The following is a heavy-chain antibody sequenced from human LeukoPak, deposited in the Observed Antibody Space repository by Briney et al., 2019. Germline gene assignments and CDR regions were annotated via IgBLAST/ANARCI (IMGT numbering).Heavy chain of an antibody. J-gene: IGHJ4*02. V-gene: IGHV3-74*01. Sequence: GGSLRLSCTASGFTFSGYWMLWVRQAPGKGLMWVSRVSSDGTTADYADSVKGRFTISRDNAKNTLYLQMNSLRAEDTAVYYCARDHWGSAYYWGQGTLVSVSS. CDR2: VSSDGTTA. D-gene: IGHD3-10*01. CDR3: ARDHWGSAYY. CDR1: GFTFSGYW.